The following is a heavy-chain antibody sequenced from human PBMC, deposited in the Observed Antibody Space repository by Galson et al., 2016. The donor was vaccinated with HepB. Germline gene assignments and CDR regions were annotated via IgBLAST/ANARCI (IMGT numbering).Heavy chain of an antibody. D-gene: IGHD2/OR15-2a*01. CDR3: ARREGVSGNSLFDP. J-gene: IGHJ5*02. CDR2: VHHTGRT. V-gene: IGHV4-4*02. Sequence: SETLSLTCTVLVASIASRTWWSWVRQPPGRGLEWIGEVHHTGRTHYNPSLKSRVFISVDKTKKQFSLTLSSVTAADTAVYFCARREGVSGNSLFDPWGQGTPVTVSS. CDR1: VASIASRTW.